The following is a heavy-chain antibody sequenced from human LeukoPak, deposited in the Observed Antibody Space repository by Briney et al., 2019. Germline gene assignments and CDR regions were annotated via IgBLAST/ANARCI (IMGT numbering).Heavy chain of an antibody. J-gene: IGHJ4*02. V-gene: IGHV3-53*01. CDR3: ARGDDSGYYDYFDY. CDR2: IYTGGNT. CDR1: GFTVDSNY. Sequence: GGSLGLSCAASGFTVDSNYLSWVRQAPGKGLEWVSTIYTGGNTYYAASVKGRFTISRDFSKNTVFLHMNSLRAEDTAMYYCARGDDSGYYDYFDYWGQGALVTVSS. D-gene: IGHD3-22*01.